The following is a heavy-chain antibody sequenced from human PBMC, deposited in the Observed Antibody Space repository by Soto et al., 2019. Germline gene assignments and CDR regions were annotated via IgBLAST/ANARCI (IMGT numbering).Heavy chain of an antibody. J-gene: IGHJ6*02. D-gene: IGHD4-17*01. Sequence: ASVKVSCKASGGTFSSYAISWVRQAPGQGLEWMGGIIPIFGTANYAQKFQGRVTITADESTSTAYMDLSSLRSEDTAVYYCERVPTVTTVGYYYYSGMDVWGQGPKVTVSS. V-gene: IGHV1-69*13. CDR3: ERVPTVTTVGYYYYSGMDV. CDR1: GGTFSSYA. CDR2: IIPIFGTA.